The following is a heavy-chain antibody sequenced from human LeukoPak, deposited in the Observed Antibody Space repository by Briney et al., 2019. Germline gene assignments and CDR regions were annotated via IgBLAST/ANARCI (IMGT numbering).Heavy chain of an antibody. CDR3: AKDRGDCSSTSCYFNWFDP. D-gene: IGHD2-2*01. CDR1: GFTFSSYA. V-gene: IGHV3-23*01. J-gene: IGHJ5*02. CDR2: ISGSGGST. Sequence: TGGSLRLSCAASGFTFSSYAMSWVRQAPGKGLEWVSAISGSGGSTYYADSVKGRFTISRDNSKNTLYLQMNSLRAEDTAVYYCAKDRGDCSSTSCYFNWFDPWGQGTLVTVSS.